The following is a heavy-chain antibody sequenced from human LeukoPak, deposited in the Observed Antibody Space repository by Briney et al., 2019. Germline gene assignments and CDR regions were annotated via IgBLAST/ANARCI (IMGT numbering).Heavy chain of an antibody. V-gene: IGHV3-21*01. D-gene: IGHD2-2*01. CDR1: GFTFSSYS. J-gene: IGHJ4*02. CDR2: ISRDSTDI. Sequence: GGSLRLSCAASGFTFSSYSMSWVRQAPGKGLEWVSFISRDSTDIYHADSVKGRFTISRDNAKNSLYLQMNNLRAEDTAIYYCAKELPAAADWGQGTLVTVSS. CDR3: AKELPAAAD.